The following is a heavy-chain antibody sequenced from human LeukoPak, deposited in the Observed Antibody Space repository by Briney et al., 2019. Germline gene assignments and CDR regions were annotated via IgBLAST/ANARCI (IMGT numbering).Heavy chain of an antibody. D-gene: IGHD4-17*01. CDR2: IDPSDSYT. Sequence: PGGSLRLSCKGSGYTFTNYWINWVRQMPGKGLESMGRIDPSDSYTNYSPSFQGHVTISADKSISTAYLQGSSLKASDTAMYYCAKHYGDYVAHFDYWGQGTLVTVSS. CDR3: AKHYGDYVAHFDY. CDR1: GYTFTNYW. V-gene: IGHV5-10-1*01. J-gene: IGHJ4*02.